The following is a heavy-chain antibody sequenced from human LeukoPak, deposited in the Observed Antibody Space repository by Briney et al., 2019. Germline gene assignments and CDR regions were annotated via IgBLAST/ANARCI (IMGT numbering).Heavy chain of an antibody. CDR1: GFTFSSYA. CDR2: ISYDGSNK. V-gene: IGHV3-30-3*01. J-gene: IGHJ6*02. CDR3: ARDYVVGMDV. Sequence: GRSLRLSCAASGFTFSSYAMHWVRQAPGKGLEWVAVISYDGSNKYYADSVKGRFTISRDNAKNSLYLQMNSLRTEDTAVYYCARDYVVGMDVWGQGTTVIVSS. D-gene: IGHD2-21*01.